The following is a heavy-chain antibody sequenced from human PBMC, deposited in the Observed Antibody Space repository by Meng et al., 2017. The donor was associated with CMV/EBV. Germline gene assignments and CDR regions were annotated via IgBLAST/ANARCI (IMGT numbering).Heavy chain of an antibody. CDR1: GGSFSGYY. V-gene: IGHV4-34*01. J-gene: IGHJ4*02. D-gene: IGHD3-10*01. Sequence: PLQQVGAGLLKPSETLSLTCAVYGGSFSGYYWSWIRQPPGKGLEWIGEINHSGSTNYNPSLKSRVTISVDTSKNQFSLKLSSVTAADTAVYYCARGLWFGELSPFDYWGQGTLVTVSS. CDR2: INHSGST. CDR3: ARGLWFGELSPFDY.